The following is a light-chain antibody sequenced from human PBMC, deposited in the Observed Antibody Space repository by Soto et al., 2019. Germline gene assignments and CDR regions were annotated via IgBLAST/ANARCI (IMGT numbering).Light chain of an antibody. Sequence: QSALTQPPSVSGSPGQSVAISCTGTSNDVGSYNRVAWYQQPPGTAPKLIIYDVTNRPSGVPDRFSGSKSGNTASLTISGLQAEDEADYYCNSFTTSSTYVFGTGTKVTVL. V-gene: IGLV2-18*02. CDR2: DVT. J-gene: IGLJ1*01. CDR3: NSFTTSSTYV. CDR1: SNDVGSYNR.